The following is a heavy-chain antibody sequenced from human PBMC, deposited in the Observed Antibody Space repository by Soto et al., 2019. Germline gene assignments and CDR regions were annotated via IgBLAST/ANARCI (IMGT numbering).Heavy chain of an antibody. D-gene: IGHD3-16*02. CDR2: FSGSGGST. CDR1: GFTFSSYA. Sequence: GGSLRLSCAASGFTFSSYAMTWVRQAPGKGLEWVSSFSGSGGSTYYADSVKGRFTISSDNSKNTLYLQMNSLRAEDTAVYYCAKAYLGKLSPIMDVWGIGTTVTVYS. CDR3: AKAYLGKLSPIMDV. V-gene: IGHV3-23*01. J-gene: IGHJ6*03.